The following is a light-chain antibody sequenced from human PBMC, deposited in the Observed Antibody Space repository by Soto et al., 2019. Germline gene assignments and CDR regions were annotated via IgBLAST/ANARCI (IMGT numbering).Light chain of an antibody. Sequence: VVTQPPSVSGAPGQRVTISCTGSSSNIGAGYYVHWYQQLPGTAPKLLIYGNSNRPSGVPDRFSGSKSGTSASLAITGLQAEDEADYYCQSYDSSLSGGDVVFGGGTKVTVL. CDR1: SSNIGAGYY. CDR2: GNS. V-gene: IGLV1-40*01. CDR3: QSYDSSLSGGDVV. J-gene: IGLJ2*01.